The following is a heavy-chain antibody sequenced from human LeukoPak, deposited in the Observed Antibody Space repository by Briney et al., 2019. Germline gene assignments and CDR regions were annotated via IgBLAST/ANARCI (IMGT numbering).Heavy chain of an antibody. D-gene: IGHD3-10*01. J-gene: IGHJ4*02. CDR3: AKDPAYYYGSGSYSTFEY. Sequence: GGSLRLSCAASGFTFSDYGMSWVRQAPGKGPEWVSDITGSSGSTYYADSVKGRFTISRDKSKNTLYLQMNSLRAEDTALYYCAKDPAYYYGSGSYSTFEYWGQGTLVTVSS. V-gene: IGHV3-23*01. CDR2: ITGSSGST. CDR1: GFTFSDYG.